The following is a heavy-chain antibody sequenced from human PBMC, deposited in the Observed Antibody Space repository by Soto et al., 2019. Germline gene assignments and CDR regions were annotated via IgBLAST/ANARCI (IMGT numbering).Heavy chain of an antibody. J-gene: IGHJ6*02. CDR2: ISGSGGST. D-gene: IGHD1-1*01. CDR1: GFTFSSYA. CDR3: ARERLVTGTDYYDGMDV. V-gene: IGHV3-23*01. Sequence: GGSLRLSCAASGFTFSSYAMSWVRQAPGKGLEWVSAISGSGGSTYYADSVKGRFTISRDNSKNTLYLQMNSLRAEDTAVYYCARERLVTGTDYYDGMDVWGRGTTVTVSS.